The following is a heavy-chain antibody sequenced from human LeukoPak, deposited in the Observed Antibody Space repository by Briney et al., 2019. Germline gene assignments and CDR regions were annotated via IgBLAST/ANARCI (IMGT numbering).Heavy chain of an antibody. CDR3: ARDSRARMGTYYYDSSGSNWFDP. CDR1: GGSITSSSYY. V-gene: IGHV4-39*07. D-gene: IGHD3-22*01. J-gene: IGHJ5*02. Sequence: PSETLSLTCTVSGGSITSSSYYWGWIRQPPGKGLEWIGSVYYSGNTYYNSSLKSRVTISVDTSKNQFSLKLSSVTAADTAVYYCARDSRARMGTYYYDSSGSNWFDPWGQGTLVTVSS. CDR2: VYYSGNT.